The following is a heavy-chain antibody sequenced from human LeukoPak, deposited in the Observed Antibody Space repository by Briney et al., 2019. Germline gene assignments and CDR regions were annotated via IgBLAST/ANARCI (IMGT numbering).Heavy chain of an antibody. CDR1: GYSSTNYG. V-gene: IGHV1-18*01. Sequence: ASVKVSCKASGYSSTNYGISWVRQAPGQGLEWMGWIHLYRGNTNYAQKFQGRVTMTTDTSTSTVYMEVRGLRSDDTAMYYCARDVGITVADSFDPWGQGTLVTVSS. D-gene: IGHD6-13*01. CDR2: IHLYRGNT. J-gene: IGHJ5*02. CDR3: ARDVGITVADSFDP.